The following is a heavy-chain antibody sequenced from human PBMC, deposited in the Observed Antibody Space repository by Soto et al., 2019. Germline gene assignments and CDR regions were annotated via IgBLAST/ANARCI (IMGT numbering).Heavy chain of an antibody. Sequence: GTSVKVSCKDSGYTYASYARHWVRQAPGQRLEWMGWINAGNGNTKYSQKFQGRVTITRDTSASTAYMELSSLRSEDTAVYYCARVVHYGSGSYFSTRGRYAFFDYWGQGTLVTVSS. CDR2: INAGNGNT. D-gene: IGHD3-10*01. J-gene: IGHJ4*02. CDR3: ARVVHYGSGSYFSTRGRYAFFDY. CDR1: GYTYASYA. V-gene: IGHV1-3*01.